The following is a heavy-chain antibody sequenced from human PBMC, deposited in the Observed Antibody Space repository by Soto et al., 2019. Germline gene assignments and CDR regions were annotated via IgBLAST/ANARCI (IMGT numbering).Heavy chain of an antibody. CDR1: GFTFSNAW. D-gene: IGHD3-10*01. Sequence: GGSLRLSCAASGFTFSNAWMNWVRQAPGKGLEWVGRIKSKTDGGTTDYAAPVKGRFTISRDDSKNTLYLQMNSLKTEDTAVYYCTTELAYYYGSGSSFPIDYWGQGTLVTVSS. CDR3: TTELAYYYGSGSSFPIDY. J-gene: IGHJ4*02. CDR2: IKSKTDGGTT. V-gene: IGHV3-15*07.